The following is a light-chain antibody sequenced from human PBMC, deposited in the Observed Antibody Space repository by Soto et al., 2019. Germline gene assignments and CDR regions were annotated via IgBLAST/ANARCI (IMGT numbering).Light chain of an antibody. CDR1: QSVGSF. V-gene: IGKV3-11*01. CDR3: QQRSDRPPLT. Sequence: EIVLTQSPATLSLSPGERATLSCRASQSVGSFLAWYQQKPGQAPRLLIYDTYKRPTGVPVRFTGSGSGADFTLTINSLEPEDFAVYYCQQRSDRPPLTFGQGTRLDIK. J-gene: IGKJ5*01. CDR2: DTY.